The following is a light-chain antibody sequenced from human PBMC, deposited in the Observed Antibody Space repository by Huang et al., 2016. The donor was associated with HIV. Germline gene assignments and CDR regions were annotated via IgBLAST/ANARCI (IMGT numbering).Light chain of an antibody. CDR2: GTS. CDR1: QRVSGTY. V-gene: IGKV3-20*01. J-gene: IGKJ4*01. CDR3: QQYGTSPPSLT. Sequence: EILLTQSPGTLSLSPGGRATLSCRASQRVSGTYLAWYQQKPGQAPRHPIYGTSIRTTGMPDRFSGSGSATDFTLTISRLEPEDFAVYYCQQYGTSPPSLTFGGGTKVEIK.